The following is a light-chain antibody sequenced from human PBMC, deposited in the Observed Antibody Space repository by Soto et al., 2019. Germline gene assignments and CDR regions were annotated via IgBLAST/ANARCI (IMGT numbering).Light chain of an antibody. V-gene: IGLV8-61*01. CDR2: STN. Sequence: QTVVTQEPSFSVSPGGTVTLTCGLSSGSVSTSYYPSWYQQTPGQAPRTLIYSTNPRSSGVPDRFSGSILGNKAALTITGAQADDESDYYCVLYMGRGIWVFGGGTKVTVL. CDR1: SGSVSTSYY. CDR3: VLYMGRGIWV. J-gene: IGLJ3*02.